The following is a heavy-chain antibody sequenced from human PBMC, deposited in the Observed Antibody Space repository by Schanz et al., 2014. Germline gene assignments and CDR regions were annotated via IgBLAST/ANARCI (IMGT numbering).Heavy chain of an antibody. CDR2: IEPDGFEN. D-gene: IGHD1-26*01. CDR1: GFTFSSYA. CDR3: AKYGTGKGVSFEY. Sequence: EVQLLESGGGLVQPGGSLRLSCAASGFTFSSYAMSWVRQAPGKGLEWVANIEPDGFENYYVDSVKSRFTISRDNAKNSLYLQMNSLTAEDTAVYYCAKYGTGKGVSFEYWGQGTLVTVSS. J-gene: IGHJ4*02. V-gene: IGHV3-7*01.